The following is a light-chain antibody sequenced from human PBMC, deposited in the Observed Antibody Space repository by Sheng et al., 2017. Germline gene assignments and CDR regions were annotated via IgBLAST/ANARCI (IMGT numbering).Light chain of an antibody. CDR2: GAS. Sequence: EIVMTQSPATLSLSPGERASQSVSSNLAWYQQKPGQAPRLLIYGASTRATGIPARFSGSGSGTEFTLTISSLQSEDFAVYYCQHYNNWPLTFGGGTKVEIK. J-gene: IGKJ4*01. CDR3: QHYNNWPLT. V-gene: IGKV3-15*01. CDR1: QSVSSN.